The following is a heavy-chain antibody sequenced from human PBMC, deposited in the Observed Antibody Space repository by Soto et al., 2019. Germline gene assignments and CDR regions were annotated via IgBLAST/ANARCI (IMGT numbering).Heavy chain of an antibody. CDR3: AHCYVPVVGGSTNPFDY. J-gene: IGHJ4*02. CDR2: IYWDGDT. V-gene: IGHV2-5*02. D-gene: IGHD2-15*01. CDR1: GFSLRTGGVG. Sequence: QISLKESGLTLVKPTQTLTLTCTFSGFSLRTGGVGVGWLRQPPGKALEWLALIYWDGDTRYRPSLQSRLTVNADSSYNQVVLSMSSMGTEDTSTYFCAHCYVPVVGGSTNPFDYWVQGALVTVSS.